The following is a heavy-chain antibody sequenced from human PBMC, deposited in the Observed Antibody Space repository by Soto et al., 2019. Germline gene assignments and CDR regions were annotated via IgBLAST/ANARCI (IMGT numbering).Heavy chain of an antibody. V-gene: IGHV3-21*01. J-gene: IGHJ6*03. Sequence: PGGSLRLSCAASGFTFSSYSMNWVRQAPGKGLEWVSSISSSSSYIYYADSVKGRFTISRDNAKNSLYLQMNSLRAEDTAVYYCARGDLPYYPVYYMDVWGKGTTVTVSS. CDR3: ARGDLPYYPVYYMDV. D-gene: IGHD3-16*01. CDR1: GFTFSSYS. CDR2: ISSSSSYI.